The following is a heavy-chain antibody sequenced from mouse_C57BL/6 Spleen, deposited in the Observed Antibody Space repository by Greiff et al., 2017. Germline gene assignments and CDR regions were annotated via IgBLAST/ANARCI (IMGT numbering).Heavy chain of an antibody. Sequence: EVQLQQSGPVLVKPGASVKMSCKASGYTFTDYYMNWVKQSHGKSLEWIGVINPYNGGTSYNQKFKGKATLTVDKSSSTAYMELNSLTSEDSAVYYCARYRYDYDGRGGRDWGQGTTLTVSS. J-gene: IGHJ2*01. CDR1: GYTFTDYY. V-gene: IGHV1-19*01. D-gene: IGHD2-4*01. CDR2: INPYNGGT. CDR3: ARYRYDYDGRGGRD.